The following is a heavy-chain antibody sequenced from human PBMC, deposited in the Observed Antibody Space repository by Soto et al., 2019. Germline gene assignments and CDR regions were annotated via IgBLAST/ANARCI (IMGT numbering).Heavy chain of an antibody. CDR2: IFHGLGP. Sequence: QVHLLQSGPGLVKPSETLSLTCTFSGGSITSYYWSWIRQPPGKGLEWIGYIFHGLGPNYNSSLRGRVSISVDTTKNQLSLELRSLTAADTAVYYCARDRHWYGSGGPFYPAGSFDIWAKGQWSPSLQ. J-gene: IGHJ3*02. V-gene: IGHV4-59*01. D-gene: IGHD2-15*01. CDR1: GGSITSYY. CDR3: ARDRHWYGSGGPFYPAGSFDI.